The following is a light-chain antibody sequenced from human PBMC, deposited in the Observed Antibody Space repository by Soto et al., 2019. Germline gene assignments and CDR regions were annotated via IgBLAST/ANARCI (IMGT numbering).Light chain of an antibody. V-gene: IGKV3-11*01. CDR2: DAS. CDR3: QQYKNWPL. J-gene: IGKJ5*01. Sequence: EIVLTQSPGTLSLSPGERATLSCRASQSVSSYLAWYQQKPGQAPRLLIYDASNRATGIPARFSGSGSGTDFTLTISSLEPEDFAVYYCQQYKNWPLFGQGTRLEIK. CDR1: QSVSSY.